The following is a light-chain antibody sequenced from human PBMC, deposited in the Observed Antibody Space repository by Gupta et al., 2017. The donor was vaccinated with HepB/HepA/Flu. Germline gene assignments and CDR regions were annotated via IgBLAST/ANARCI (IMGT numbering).Light chain of an antibody. J-gene: IGKJ4*01. CDR3: QQYSSWLLT. Sequence: EIVMTQSPATLSVSPGERVTLSCRASRSVGGSLAWYQQKPGRAPSLLIYNTSTRGTGIPARFSGSGSGTEFTLTISSLQSEDFAVYYCQQYSSWLLTFGGGTKVEI. CDR1: RSVGGS. CDR2: NTS. V-gene: IGKV3-15*01.